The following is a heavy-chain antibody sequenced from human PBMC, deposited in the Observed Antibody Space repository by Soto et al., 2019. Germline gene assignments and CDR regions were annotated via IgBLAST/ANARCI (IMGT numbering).Heavy chain of an antibody. D-gene: IGHD2-2*01. Sequence: PSETLSLTCTVSGGSISSGGYYWSWIRQHPGKGLEWIGYIYYSGSTYYNPSLKSRVTISVDTSKTQFSLKLSSVTAADTAVYYCARDLVVPAAPFYYYYCMDVWGQGTTVTVSS. J-gene: IGHJ6*02. CDR3: ARDLVVPAAPFYYYYCMDV. V-gene: IGHV4-31*03. CDR2: IYYSGST. CDR1: GGSISSGGYY.